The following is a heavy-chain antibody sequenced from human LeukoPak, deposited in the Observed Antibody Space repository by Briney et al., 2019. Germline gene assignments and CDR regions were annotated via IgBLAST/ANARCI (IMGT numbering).Heavy chain of an antibody. D-gene: IGHD6-6*01. CDR2: IIPIFGTA. V-gene: IGHV1-69*13. Sequence: SVKVSCTASGGTFSSYAISWVRQAPGQGLEWMGGIIPIFGTANYAQKFQGRVTITADESTSTAYMELSSLRSEDTAVYYCASATEYSRGGDYWGQGTLVTVSS. CDR1: GGTFSSYA. CDR3: ASATEYSRGGDY. J-gene: IGHJ4*02.